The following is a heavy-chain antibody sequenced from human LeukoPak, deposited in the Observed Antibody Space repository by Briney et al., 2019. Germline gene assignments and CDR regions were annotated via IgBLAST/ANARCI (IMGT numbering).Heavy chain of an antibody. Sequence: ASVKVSCKASGYTFTGYYMHWVRQAPGQGLEGMGWINPNSGGTNYAQKFQGRVTMTRDTSISTAYMELSRLRSDDTAVYYCARGSRITIFGVVIGLDYWGQGTLVTVSS. CDR3: ARGSRITIFGVVIGLDY. CDR1: GYTFTGYY. D-gene: IGHD3-3*01. V-gene: IGHV1-2*02. J-gene: IGHJ4*02. CDR2: INPNSGGT.